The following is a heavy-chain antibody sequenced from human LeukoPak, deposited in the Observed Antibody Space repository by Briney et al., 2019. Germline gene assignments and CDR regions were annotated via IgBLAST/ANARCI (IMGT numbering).Heavy chain of an antibody. J-gene: IGHJ2*01. CDR3: ARAVGVGRGTYFDL. Sequence: SETLSLTCTVSGASISMYYWSWIRQPPGKGLEWIGYISYIGSTNYNPSLKSRVTISVDTSKNQFSLKLSSVTAADTAVYYCARAVGVGRGTYFDLWGRGTLVTVSS. V-gene: IGHV4-59*08. CDR2: ISYIGST. D-gene: IGHD1-1*01. CDR1: GASISMYY.